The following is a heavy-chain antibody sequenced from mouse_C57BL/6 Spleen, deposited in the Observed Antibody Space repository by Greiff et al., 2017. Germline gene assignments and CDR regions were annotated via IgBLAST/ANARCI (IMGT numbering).Heavy chain of an antibody. CDR2: INPNNGGT. CDR3: ARGDYGSRGCAY. Sequence: EVQLQQSGPELVKPGASVKIPCKASGYTFTDYNMDWVKQSHGKSLEWIGDINPNNGGTIYNQKFKGKATLTVGKSSSTAYMELRSLTSEDTAVYYCARGDYGSRGCAYWGQGTLVTVSA. J-gene: IGHJ3*01. D-gene: IGHD1-1*01. V-gene: IGHV1-18*01. CDR1: GYTFTDYN.